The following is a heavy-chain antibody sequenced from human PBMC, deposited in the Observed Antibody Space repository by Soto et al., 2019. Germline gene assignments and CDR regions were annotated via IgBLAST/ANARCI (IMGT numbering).Heavy chain of an antibody. Sequence: QVQLVESGGGVVQPGRSLTLSCAASGFPFSSYGMHWVRQAPGKGLEWVANIWYDETNKNYAGCVKGRFTLCRDYSKNTLYLQMNRLRVEDTAVYYCATVPGREHRLAYFDYWGQGILVTVSS. D-gene: IGHD6-25*01. V-gene: IGHV3-33*01. J-gene: IGHJ4*02. CDR3: ATVPGREHRLAYFDY. CDR1: GFPFSSYG. CDR2: IWYDETNK.